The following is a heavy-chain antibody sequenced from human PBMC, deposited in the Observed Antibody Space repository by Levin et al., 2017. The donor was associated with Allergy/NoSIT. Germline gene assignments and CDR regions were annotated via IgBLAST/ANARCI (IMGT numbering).Heavy chain of an antibody. CDR1: GYSFTSYW. CDR2: IDPSDSYT. J-gene: IGHJ6*02. D-gene: IGHD3-9*01. V-gene: IGHV5-10-1*01. Sequence: GESLKISCKGSGYSFTSYWISWVRQMPGKGLEWMGRIDPSDSYTNYSPSFQGHVTISADKSISTAYLQWSSLKASDTAMYYCARRDYDILTGYYNGMDVWGQGTTVTVSS. CDR3: ARRDYDILTGYYNGMDV.